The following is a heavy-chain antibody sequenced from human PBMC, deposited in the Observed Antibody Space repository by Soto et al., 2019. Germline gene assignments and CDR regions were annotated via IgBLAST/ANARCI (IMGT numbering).Heavy chain of an antibody. J-gene: IGHJ3*02. Sequence: GGSLRLSCAASGFTFSSYGMHWVRQAPGKGLEWVAVIWYDGSNKYYADSVKGRFTISRDNSKNTLYLQMNSLRAEDTAVYYCASLYYYDSSGYYPDAFDIWGQGTMVTVSS. CDR1: GFTFSSYG. CDR2: IWYDGSNK. CDR3: ASLYYYDSSGYYPDAFDI. V-gene: IGHV3-33*01. D-gene: IGHD3-22*01.